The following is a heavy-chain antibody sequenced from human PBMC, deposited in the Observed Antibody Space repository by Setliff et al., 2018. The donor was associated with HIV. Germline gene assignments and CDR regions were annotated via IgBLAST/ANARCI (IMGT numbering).Heavy chain of an antibody. CDR2: INYSGVT. Sequence: SETLSLTCTVSGGSISGYYWSWIRQSPGKGLEWIAYINYSGVTNYSPSLKSRVTISLDTSKNQFSLKFSSATAADSAIYYCARQRGWDFDYWGQGTQVTVSS. J-gene: IGHJ4*02. D-gene: IGHD1-26*01. CDR3: ARQRGWDFDY. CDR1: GGSISGYY. V-gene: IGHV4-59*08.